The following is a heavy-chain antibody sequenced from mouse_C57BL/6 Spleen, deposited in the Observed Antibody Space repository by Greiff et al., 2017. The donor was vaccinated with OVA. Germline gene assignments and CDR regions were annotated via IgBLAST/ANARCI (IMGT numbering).Heavy chain of an antibody. CDR2: ISSGSSTI. CDR3: ARYALYAMDY. J-gene: IGHJ4*01. D-gene: IGHD6-5*01. V-gene: IGHV5-17*01. Sequence: EVQLQESGGGLVKPGGSLKLSCAASGFTFSDYGMHWVRQAPEKGLEWVAYISSGSSTIYYADTVKGRFTISRDNAKNTLFLQMTSLRSEDTAMYYCARYALYAMDYWGQGTSVTVSS. CDR1: GFTFSDYG.